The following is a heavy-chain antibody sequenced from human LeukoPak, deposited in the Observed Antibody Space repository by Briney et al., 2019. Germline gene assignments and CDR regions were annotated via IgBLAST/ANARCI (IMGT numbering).Heavy chain of an antibody. J-gene: IGHJ4*02. CDR2: ISSSGSTI. Sequence: SGGSLRLSCAASGFTFSSYEMNWVHQAPGKGLEWVSYISSSGSTIYYADSVKGRFTISRDNAKNSLYLQMNSLRAEDTAVYYCARDPSVSYYGSGSYLDYWGQGTLVTVSS. CDR3: ARDPSVSYYGSGSYLDY. CDR1: GFTFSSYE. V-gene: IGHV3-48*03. D-gene: IGHD3-10*01.